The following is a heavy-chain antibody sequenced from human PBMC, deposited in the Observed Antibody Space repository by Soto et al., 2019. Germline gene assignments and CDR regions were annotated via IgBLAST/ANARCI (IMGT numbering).Heavy chain of an antibody. J-gene: IGHJ4*02. D-gene: IGHD3-10*01. CDR1: GGSISNFY. V-gene: IGHV4-59*01. CDR3: ARESYYGSGATVVGY. CDR2: IYYSGTT. Sequence: PSETLSLTCTVSGGSISNFYGSWIRQPPGKGLEWIGYIYYSGTTSYNPSLNSRVTISVDTSKNQFSLKLNSVTAADTAVYYCARESYYGSGATVVGYWGLGTLVTVSS.